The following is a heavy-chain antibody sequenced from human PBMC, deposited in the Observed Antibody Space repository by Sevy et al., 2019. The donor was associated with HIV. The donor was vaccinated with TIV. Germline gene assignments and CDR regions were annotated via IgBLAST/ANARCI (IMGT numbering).Heavy chain of an antibody. J-gene: IGHJ5*02. CDR3: ARRGDNNWFDP. CDR2: ISYTGST. Sequence: SETLSLTCTVSGVSISGGAYYWGWIRQPPGKGLECIGSISYTGSTYYNPSLKSPVTISVDTSKNQFSLKLTSVTAADTAVYYCARRGDNNWFDPWGQGTLVTVSS. V-gene: IGHV4-39*01. CDR1: GVSISGGAYY. D-gene: IGHD2-15*01.